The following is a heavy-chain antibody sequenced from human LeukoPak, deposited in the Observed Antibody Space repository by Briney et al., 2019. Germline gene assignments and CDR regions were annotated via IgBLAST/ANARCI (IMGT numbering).Heavy chain of an antibody. D-gene: IGHD1-26*01. CDR3: AKDLKVGSIYPGTFDI. Sequence: PGGSLRLSCAASGFTFSSYAMSWVRQAPGKGLEWVSAISGSGGSTYYADSVKGRFTISRDTSKNSLSLQMNSLRAEDTAVYFCAKDLKVGSIYPGTFDIWGQGTLVTVSS. CDR1: GFTFSSYA. V-gene: IGHV3-23*01. CDR2: ISGSGGST. J-gene: IGHJ3*02.